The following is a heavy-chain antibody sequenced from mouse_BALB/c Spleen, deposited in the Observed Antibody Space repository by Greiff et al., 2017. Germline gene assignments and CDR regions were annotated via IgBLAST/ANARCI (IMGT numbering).Heavy chain of an antibody. Sequence: QVQLKQSGAELVRPGVSVKISCKGSGYTFTDYAMHWVKQSHAKSLEWIGVISTYYGDASYNQKFKGKATMTVDKSSSTAYMELARLTSEDSAIYYCARNRGITSYWYFDVWGAGTTVTVSS. CDR1: GYTFTDYA. CDR3: ARNRGITSYWYFDV. CDR2: ISTYYGDA. V-gene: IGHV1S137*01. J-gene: IGHJ1*01. D-gene: IGHD2-4*01.